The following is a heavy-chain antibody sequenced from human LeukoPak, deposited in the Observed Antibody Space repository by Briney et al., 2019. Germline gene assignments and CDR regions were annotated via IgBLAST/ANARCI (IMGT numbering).Heavy chain of an antibody. Sequence: GGSLRLSCVASGFTFSSYSMNWVRQAPGKGLEWVSSISSSSSYIYYADSVKGRFTISRDNAKNSQYLQMNSLRAEDTAVYYCARGDRDLYCSSTSCYPVLGGQGTLVTVSS. CDR2: ISSSSSYI. CDR3: ARGDRDLYCSSTSCYPVL. J-gene: IGHJ4*02. V-gene: IGHV3-21*01. CDR1: GFTFSSYS. D-gene: IGHD2-2*01.